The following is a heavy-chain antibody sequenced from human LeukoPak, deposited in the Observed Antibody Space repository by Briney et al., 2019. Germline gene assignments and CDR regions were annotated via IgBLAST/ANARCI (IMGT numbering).Heavy chain of an antibody. J-gene: IGHJ5*02. Sequence: PGGSLRLSCAASGFTFSSYSMNWVRQAPGKGLEWVSSISSSSSYIYYADSVKGRFTISRDNAKNSLYLQMNSLRAEDTAVYYCARDVRRDERWLQFWNWFDPWGQGTLVTVSS. CDR2: ISSSSSYI. V-gene: IGHV3-21*01. CDR3: ARDVRRDERWLQFWNWFDP. D-gene: IGHD5-24*01. CDR1: GFTFSSYS.